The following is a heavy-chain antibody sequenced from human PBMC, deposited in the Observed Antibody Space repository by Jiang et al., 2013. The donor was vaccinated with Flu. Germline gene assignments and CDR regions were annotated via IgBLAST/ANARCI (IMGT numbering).Heavy chain of an antibody. CDR1: GGTFSDYV. CDR3: ARVGRFDWNEYGMDL. CDR2: IISVLGKT. D-gene: IGHD1-1*01. J-gene: IGHJ6*02. V-gene: IGHV1-69*01. Sequence: AEVKKPGSSVKVSCKASGGTFSDYVISWVRQALGQGLEWMGGIISVLGKTRCPEKFKGRVTITADESTSTGYMEMSSLRPEDTAVYYCARVGRFDWNEYGMDLWGQGTAVTVSS.